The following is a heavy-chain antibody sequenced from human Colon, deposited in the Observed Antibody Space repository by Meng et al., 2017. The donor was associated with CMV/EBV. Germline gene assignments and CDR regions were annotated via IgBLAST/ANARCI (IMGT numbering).Heavy chain of an antibody. V-gene: IGHV1-2*06. J-gene: IGHJ4*02. CDR1: GYPFTGYY. Sequence: QVQLVQSGAEVKKPGASVKVSCKASGYPFTGYYMHWVRQAPGQGLEWMGRINPNSGGTNYAQKFQGRVTMTRDTSISTVYMEVNSLTSDDTAVYYCTREGFDYWGQGALVTVSS. CDR3: TREGFDY. CDR2: INPNSGGT.